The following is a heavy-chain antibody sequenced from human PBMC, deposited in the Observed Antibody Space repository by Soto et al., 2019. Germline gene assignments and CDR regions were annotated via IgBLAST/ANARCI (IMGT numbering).Heavy chain of an antibody. Sequence: QVQLVQSGAEVKKPGASVKVSCKASGYTFTNYGFSWVRQAPGQGLEWMGGISAYNAKTNCAQKVQGRVTMTTDTSTSTADLELRSLRSDDTAVYFCARDSYKDYGVGNTPLGDYWGQGTLVTVSS. D-gene: IGHD4-17*01. CDR2: ISAYNAKT. V-gene: IGHV1-18*01. CDR1: GYTFTNYG. J-gene: IGHJ4*02. CDR3: ARDSYKDYGVGNTPLGDY.